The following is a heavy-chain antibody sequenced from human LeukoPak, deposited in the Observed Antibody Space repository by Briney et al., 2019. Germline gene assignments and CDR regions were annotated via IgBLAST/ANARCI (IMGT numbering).Heavy chain of an antibody. CDR3: ASTAAGTLGSWNY. J-gene: IGHJ4*02. CDR2: IYYSGST. V-gene: IGHV4-59*01. CDR1: GGSISSYY. D-gene: IGHD6-13*01. Sequence: PSETLSLTCTVSGGSISSYYWSWIRQPPGKGLEWIGYIYYSGSTNYNPSLKSRVTISVDTSKNQFSLKLSSVTAADTAVYYCASTAAGTLGSWNYWGQGTLVTVSS.